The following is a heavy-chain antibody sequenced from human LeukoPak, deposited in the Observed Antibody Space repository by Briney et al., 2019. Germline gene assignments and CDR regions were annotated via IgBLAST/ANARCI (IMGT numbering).Heavy chain of an antibody. V-gene: IGHV3-15*01. CDR1: GFTFSNAW. CDR2: IKSKTDGGTT. CDR3: TTDWDYYDSSGYPFY. J-gene: IGHJ4*02. Sequence: GGSLRLSRAASGFTFSNAWMSWVRQAPGKGLEWVGRIKSKTDGGTTDYAAPVKGRFTISRDDSKNTLYLQMNSLKTEDTAVYYCTTDWDYYDSSGYPFYWGQGTLVTVSS. D-gene: IGHD3-22*01.